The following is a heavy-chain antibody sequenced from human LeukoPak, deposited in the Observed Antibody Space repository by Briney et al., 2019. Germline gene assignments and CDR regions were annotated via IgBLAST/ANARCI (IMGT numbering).Heavy chain of an antibody. CDR2: ISHDGSNK. CDR3: AKDPSYSSGWPGIFDY. V-gene: IGHV3-30*18. Sequence: GGSLRLSCAASGLTFSRYGMHWVRQAPGKGLEWVAVISHDGSNKYYADSVKGRFTISRDNSKNTLYLQMNSLRADDTAVYYYAKDPSYSSGWPGIFDYWGQGTLVTVSS. D-gene: IGHD6-19*01. CDR1: GLTFSRYG. J-gene: IGHJ4*02.